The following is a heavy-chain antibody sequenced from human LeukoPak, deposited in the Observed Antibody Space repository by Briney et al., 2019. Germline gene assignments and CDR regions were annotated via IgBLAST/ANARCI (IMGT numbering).Heavy chain of an antibody. CDR3: AKDGVDYYGSGSLDY. CDR2: ISYDGSNK. Sequence: GGSLRLSCAASGFTFSSYGMHWVRQAPGEGLERVAVISYDGSNKYYADSVKGRFTISRDNSKNTLYLQMNSLRAEDTAVYYCAKDGVDYYGSGSLDYWGQGTLVTVSS. D-gene: IGHD3-10*01. CDR1: GFTFSSYG. J-gene: IGHJ4*02. V-gene: IGHV3-30*18.